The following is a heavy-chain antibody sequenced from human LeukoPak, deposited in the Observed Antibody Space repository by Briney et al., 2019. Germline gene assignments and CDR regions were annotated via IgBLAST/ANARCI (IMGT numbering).Heavy chain of an antibody. D-gene: IGHD3-22*01. CDR2: ISAYNGNT. CDR3: AKEYYYDSSGYYGVVAFDY. J-gene: IGHJ4*02. Sequence: ASVQVSCKASGYTFTSYGIRWVRQAPGQGLEWMGWISAYNGNTNYAQKLQGRVTMTTDTSTSTAYMELRSLRSDDTAVYYCAKEYYYDSSGYYGVVAFDYWGQGALVTVSS. V-gene: IGHV1-18*01. CDR1: GYTFTSYG.